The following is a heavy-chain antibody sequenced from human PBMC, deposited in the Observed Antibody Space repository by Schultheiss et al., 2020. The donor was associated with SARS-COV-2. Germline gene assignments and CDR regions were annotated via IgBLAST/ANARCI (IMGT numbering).Heavy chain of an antibody. Sequence: GGSLRLSCAASGFTFSSYAMHWVRQAPGKGLEWVAVISYDGSNKYYADSVKGRFTISRDNSKNTLYLQMNSLRAEDTAVYYCARGWEDCSSTSCFSPTWFDPWGQGTLVTVSS. D-gene: IGHD2-2*01. V-gene: IGHV3-30*01. J-gene: IGHJ5*02. CDR2: ISYDGSNK. CDR1: GFTFSSYA. CDR3: ARGWEDCSSTSCFSPTWFDP.